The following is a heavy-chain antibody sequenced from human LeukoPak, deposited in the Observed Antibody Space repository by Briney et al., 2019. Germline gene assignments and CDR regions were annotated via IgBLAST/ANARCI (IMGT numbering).Heavy chain of an antibody. V-gene: IGHV1-69*01. D-gene: IGHD3-3*01. Sequence: ASVKVSCKASGGTFSSYAISWVRQAPGQGLEWMGGIIPIFGTANYAQKFQGRVTITADESTSTAYMELSSLRSEDTAVYYCASSGPYDFWSGYYWRTFQFDPWGQGTLVTVSS. CDR2: IIPIFGTA. J-gene: IGHJ5*02. CDR3: ASSGPYDFWSGYYWRTFQFDP. CDR1: GGTFSSYA.